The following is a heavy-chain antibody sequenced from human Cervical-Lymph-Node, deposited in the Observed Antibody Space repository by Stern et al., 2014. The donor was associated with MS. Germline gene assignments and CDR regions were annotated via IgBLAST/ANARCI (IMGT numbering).Heavy chain of an antibody. Sequence: VQLVESGSEVKKPGASVKVSCKASEYTHNNYLIHWVRQAPGQRPEWMGVINPSGATNYAQKVQHRVNMTTDASTSTFYMELSRLRSEDTAVYYCAVRYCSGGRCYSVPDVWGQGTTVIVSS. V-gene: IGHV1-46*02. CDR2: INPSGAT. J-gene: IGHJ6*02. D-gene: IGHD2-15*01. CDR1: EYTHNNYL. CDR3: AVRYCSGGRCYSVPDV.